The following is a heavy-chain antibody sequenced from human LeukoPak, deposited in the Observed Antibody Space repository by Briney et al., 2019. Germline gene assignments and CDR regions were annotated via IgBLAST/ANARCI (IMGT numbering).Heavy chain of an antibody. D-gene: IGHD3-22*01. V-gene: IGHV3-7*01. Sequence: GGSLRLSCAASGFTFTTYWLGWVRQPPGKGLEWVANIKQDGTEKYYVDSVKGRFTISRDNSKNTLYLQMNSLRAEDTAVYYCAREYAYYYDSSGYVNSARDAFDIWGQGTMVTVSS. CDR2: IKQDGTEK. CDR1: GFTFTTYW. CDR3: AREYAYYYDSSGYVNSARDAFDI. J-gene: IGHJ3*02.